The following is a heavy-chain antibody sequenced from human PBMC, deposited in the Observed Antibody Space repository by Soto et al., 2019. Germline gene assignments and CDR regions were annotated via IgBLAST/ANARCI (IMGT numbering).Heavy chain of an antibody. D-gene: IGHD3-3*01. CDR3: ATQTDFWSGYYDY. V-gene: IGHV3-23*01. CDR1: GFTFSSYA. Sequence: GGPLRLSCAASGFTFSSYAMTWFRRPPGKGLEWVSAISGSGGSTYNADSVKGRFTISRDNSKNTLYLQMNSLRAEDTAVYYCATQTDFWSGYYDYWGQGTLVTVSS. CDR2: ISGSGGST. J-gene: IGHJ4*02.